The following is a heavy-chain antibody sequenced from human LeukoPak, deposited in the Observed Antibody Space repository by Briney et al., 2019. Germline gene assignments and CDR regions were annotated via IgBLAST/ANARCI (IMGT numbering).Heavy chain of an antibody. J-gene: IGHJ4*02. D-gene: IGHD5-18*01. CDR1: GFTFSSYG. V-gene: IGHV3-30*18. Sequence: GGSLRLSCAASGFTFSSYGMHWVRQAPGKGLEWVAVISYDGSNKYYADSVKGRFTISGDNSKNTLYLQMNSLRAEDTAVYYCAKDYARGYSYGYLDYWGQGTLVTVSS. CDR2: ISYDGSNK. CDR3: AKDYARGYSYGYLDY.